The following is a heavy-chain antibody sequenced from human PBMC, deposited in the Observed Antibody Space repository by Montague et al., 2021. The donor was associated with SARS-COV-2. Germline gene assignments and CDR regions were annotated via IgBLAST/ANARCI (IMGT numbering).Heavy chain of an antibody. CDR3: ARGGGLRNYGMDA. CDR2: IYDGGST. Sequence: LRLSWSASGFTVTSNYMSWVRQAPGKGLEWVSVIYDGGSTYYADSVKGRFTISRDNSKNTLYLQMNSLRAEDTAVYYCARGGGLRNYGMDAWGQGTTVTVSS. D-gene: IGHD5-12*01. V-gene: IGHV3-53*01. J-gene: IGHJ6*02. CDR1: GFTVTSNY.